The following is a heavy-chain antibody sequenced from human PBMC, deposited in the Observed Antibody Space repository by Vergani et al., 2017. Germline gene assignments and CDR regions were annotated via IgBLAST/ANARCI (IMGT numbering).Heavy chain of an antibody. V-gene: IGHV1-69*02. D-gene: IGHD1-26*01. J-gene: IGHJ5*02. CDR1: GGTFSSYT. CDR2: IIPILGIA. CDR3: ASAGPSGGWFDP. Sequence: QVQLVQSGAEVKKPGSSVKVSCKASGGTFSSYTISWVRQAPGQGLEWMGRIIPILGIANYAQKFQGRVTITADKSTSTAYMELSSLRSEDTAVYYCASAGPSGGWFDPWGQGNLVTVSS.